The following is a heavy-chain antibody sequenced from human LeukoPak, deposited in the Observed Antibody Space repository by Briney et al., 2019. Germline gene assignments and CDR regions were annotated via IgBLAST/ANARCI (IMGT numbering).Heavy chain of an antibody. CDR2: IIPILGIA. D-gene: IGHD1-26*01. V-gene: IGHV1-69*04. J-gene: IGHJ4*02. CDR1: GGTFSSYT. CDR3: AREDSGSYLDY. Sequence: ASVKVSCKASGGTFSSYTISWVRQAPGQGLEWMGRIIPILGIANYAQKFRGRVTITADKSTSTAYMELSSLRSEDTAVYYCAREDSGSYLDYWGQGTLVTVSS.